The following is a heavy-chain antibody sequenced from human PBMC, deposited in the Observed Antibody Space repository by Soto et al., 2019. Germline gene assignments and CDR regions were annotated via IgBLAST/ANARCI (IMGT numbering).Heavy chain of an antibody. CDR3: ARGDHDYSNYTYYYYYMDV. Sequence: SETLSLTCTVSGGSISSGGYYWSWIRQHPGKGLEWIGYIYYSGSTYYNPSLKSRVTISVDTSKNQFSLKLSSVTAADTAVYYCARGDHDYSNYTYYYYYMDVWGKGTTVTVSS. CDR1: GGSISSGGYY. CDR2: IYYSGST. V-gene: IGHV4-31*03. D-gene: IGHD4-4*01. J-gene: IGHJ6*03.